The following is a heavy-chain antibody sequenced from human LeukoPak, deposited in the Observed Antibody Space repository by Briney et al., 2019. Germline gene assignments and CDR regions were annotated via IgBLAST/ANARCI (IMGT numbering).Heavy chain of an antibody. Sequence: GGSLRLSCAASGFTFSSYDMHWVRQATGKGLEWVSAIGTAGDTYYPGSVKGRFTISRENSKNSLSLQMNSLRAGHTAVYYCASSVSGSYSGFDYWGQGTLVTVSS. J-gene: IGHJ4*02. CDR3: ASSVSGSYSGFDY. CDR1: GFTFSSYD. D-gene: IGHD1-26*01. V-gene: IGHV3-13*01. CDR2: IGTAGDT.